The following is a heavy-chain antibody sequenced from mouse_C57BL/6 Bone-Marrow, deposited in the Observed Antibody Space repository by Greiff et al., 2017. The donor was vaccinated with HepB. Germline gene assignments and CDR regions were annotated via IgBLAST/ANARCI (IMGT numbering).Heavy chain of an antibody. Sequence: QVQLQQPGAELVKPGASVKLSCKASGYTFTSYWMHWVKQRPGQGLEWIGMIHPNSGSTKYNEKFKSKATLTVDKSSSPAIMQLSSLTSEDSAVYNRERSSQYYGGRGTGATVTVDS. CDR3: ERSSQYYGG. V-gene: IGHV1-64*01. CDR2: IHPNSGST. J-gene: IGHJ1*03. CDR1: GYTFTSYW.